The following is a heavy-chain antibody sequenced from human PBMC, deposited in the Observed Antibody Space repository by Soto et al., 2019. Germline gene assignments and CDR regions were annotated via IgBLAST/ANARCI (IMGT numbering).Heavy chain of an antibody. D-gene: IGHD2-21*01. CDR1: GFTFDEFA. J-gene: IGHJ4*02. Sequence: EVQLVESGGGLVQPGRSLRLSCVGSGFTFDEFAIHWVRQAPGKGLEWVSGISWDSGSINYADSVRGRFTIYRDNAKKSLYLHMTSLGSEDTAFYYCAKIVTRHSLVPVFDQWGQGALVTVSS. V-gene: IGHV3-9*01. CDR3: AKIVTRHSLVPVFDQ. CDR2: ISWDSGSI.